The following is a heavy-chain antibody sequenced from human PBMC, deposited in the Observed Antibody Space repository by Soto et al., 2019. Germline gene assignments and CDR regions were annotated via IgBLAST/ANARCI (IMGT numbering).Heavy chain of an antibody. V-gene: IGHV4-31*01. J-gene: IGHJ2*01. CDR3: AEGPNTWFFAL. CDR2: IYGTGNM. Sequence: QVQLQESGPGLVKPSQTLSLTCTVSDDSISSGGYYWSWIRQHPGKGLEWIGYIYGTGNMYYKSSLNIPPTFSVTTSKNHLSRNLTSVTAPARPVNYCAEGPNTWFFALWGGGTLSPSPQ. D-gene: IGHD2-8*01. CDR1: DDSISSGGYY.